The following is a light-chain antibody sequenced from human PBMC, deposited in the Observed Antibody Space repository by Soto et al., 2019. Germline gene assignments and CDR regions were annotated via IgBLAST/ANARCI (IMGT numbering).Light chain of an antibody. CDR1: RSVGNN. V-gene: IGKV3-11*01. Sequence: EIVLTQSPATLSLSPVERATLSGMASRSVGNNLAWYQKKPGQAPGLLIYAASTRATGIPARFSGSGSGTDFTLTISSLEPEDFAVYYCQQHADWPLTFGGGTQVDIK. CDR2: AAS. J-gene: IGKJ4*01. CDR3: QQHADWPLT.